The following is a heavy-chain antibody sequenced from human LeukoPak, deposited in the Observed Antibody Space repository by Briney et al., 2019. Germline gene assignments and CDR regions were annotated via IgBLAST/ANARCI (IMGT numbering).Heavy chain of an antibody. D-gene: IGHD3-22*01. CDR2: ISGSGGST. Sequence: GGSLRLSCAASGFTFSSYAMSWVRQAPGKGLEWVSAISGSGGSTYYADSVKGRFTISRDNPKNTLYLQMNSLRAEDTAVYYCAKDRRYYDSSGYFLYWGQGTLVTVSS. J-gene: IGHJ4*02. CDR3: AKDRRYYDSSGYFLY. CDR1: GFTFSSYA. V-gene: IGHV3-23*01.